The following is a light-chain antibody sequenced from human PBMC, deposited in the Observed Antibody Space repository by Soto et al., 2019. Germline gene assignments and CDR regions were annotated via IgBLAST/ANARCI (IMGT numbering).Light chain of an antibody. CDR2: SAS. Sequence: EIVLTQSPGTLSLSPGERATLSCRASQSVSSNYLAWYQQKPVQAPRLLIYSASSRATGIPARFSGSGSGIDFTLTISRLEPEDFAVYYCQQYGSSFTFGPGTKVDIK. CDR3: QQYGSSFT. V-gene: IGKV3-20*01. J-gene: IGKJ3*01. CDR1: QSVSSNY.